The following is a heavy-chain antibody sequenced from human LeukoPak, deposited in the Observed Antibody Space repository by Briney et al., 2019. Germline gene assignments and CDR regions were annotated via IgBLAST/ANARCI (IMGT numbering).Heavy chain of an antibody. CDR2: TYYKSKWYN. V-gene: IGHV6-1*01. J-gene: IGHJ3*02. CDR1: GDSVSSNSAG. CDR3: ASPGFKPAEHHDAFDI. D-gene: IGHD2-2*01. Sequence: SQTLSLTCAISGDSVSSNSAGWNWIRQSPSRGLEWLGRTYYKSKWYNDYAVSVKSRITINPDISKNQFSLQMNSVTPEDTAVYYCASPGFKPAEHHDAFDIWGQGTMVTVSS.